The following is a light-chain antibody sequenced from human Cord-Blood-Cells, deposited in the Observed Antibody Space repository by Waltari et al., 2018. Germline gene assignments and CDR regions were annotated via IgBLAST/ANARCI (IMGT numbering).Light chain of an antibody. J-gene: IGLJ2*01. CDR2: YDS. V-gene: IGLV3-21*04. CDR1: NLASRS. Sequence: SSVLTQPPSASVAPGKTAWITCGGNNLASRSVHWYQQKPGQAPVLVIYYDSDRPSGIPERFSGSNSGNTATLTISRVEAGDEADYYCQVWDSSSDHVVFGGGTKLTVL. CDR3: QVWDSSSDHVV.